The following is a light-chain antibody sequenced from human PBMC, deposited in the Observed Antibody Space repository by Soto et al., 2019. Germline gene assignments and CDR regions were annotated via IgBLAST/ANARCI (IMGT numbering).Light chain of an antibody. V-gene: IGKV1-9*01. CDR2: DSS. J-gene: IGKJ2*01. CDR1: YDISSS. Sequence: DIQLTQSPSFLSASVEDRVPISCRASYDISSSLAWYQQEPGKPPKLLIYDSSTLQTVVPSRFTGSGSGRNFTLTISGLQFGDFATYFCQQLSHYPYYFGQGTKLEI. CDR3: QQLSHYPYY.